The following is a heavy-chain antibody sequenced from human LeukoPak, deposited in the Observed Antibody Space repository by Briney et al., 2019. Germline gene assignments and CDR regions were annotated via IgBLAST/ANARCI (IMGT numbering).Heavy chain of an antibody. CDR2: IYYSGST. V-gene: IGHV4-4*07. CDR3: ALTPRDGYNFHWYFDL. Sequence: SETLSLTCTVSGGSISSYYWSWIRQPAGKGLEWIGRIYYSGSTYYNPSLKSRVTISVDTSKNQFSLKLSSVTAADTAVYYCALTPRDGYNFHWYFDLWGRGTLVTVSS. J-gene: IGHJ2*01. CDR1: GGSISSYY. D-gene: IGHD1-1*01.